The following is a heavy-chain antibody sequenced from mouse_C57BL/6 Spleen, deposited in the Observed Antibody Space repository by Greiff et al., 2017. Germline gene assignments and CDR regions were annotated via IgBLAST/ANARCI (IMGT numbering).Heavy chain of an antibody. CDR1: GYTFTDYE. J-gene: IGHJ1*03. Sequence: QVQLQQSGAELVRPGASVTLSCKASGYTFTDYEMHWVKQTPVHGLEWIGAIDPETGGTAYNQKFKGKAILTADKSSSTAYMELRSLTSEDSAVYYCTRKGNYYGYDGWYFDVWGTGTTVTVSS. D-gene: IGHD2-2*01. CDR3: TRKGNYYGYDGWYFDV. CDR2: IDPETGGT. V-gene: IGHV1-15*01.